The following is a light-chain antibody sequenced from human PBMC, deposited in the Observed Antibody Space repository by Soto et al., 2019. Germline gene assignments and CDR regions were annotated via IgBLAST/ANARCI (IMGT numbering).Light chain of an antibody. Sequence: IQMTQSPSSLSASVGDRVTIPCRTSQSIDNYQNWYQQQPGKAPRLLIYDASSLLSGVPSRFSGSGSGTDFTLTIASLQPEDFSTYYCQQSDSTPYTFGQGTKVDIK. V-gene: IGKV1-39*01. CDR1: QSIDNY. CDR2: DAS. CDR3: QQSDSTPYT. J-gene: IGKJ2*01.